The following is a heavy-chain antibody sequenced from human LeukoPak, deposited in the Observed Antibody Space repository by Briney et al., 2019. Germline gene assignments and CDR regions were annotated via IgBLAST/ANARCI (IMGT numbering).Heavy chain of an antibody. Sequence: GGSLRLSCAGTGFTFSNYWMNWVRQAPGKGLEWVTNIKEDGSRINYVDSVKGRFTISRDNAKNSVYLQMDNLRAEDTAVYYCVGSSGWLFDYWGQGILVAVSS. J-gene: IGHJ4*02. CDR2: IKEDGSRI. D-gene: IGHD6-19*01. CDR1: GFTFSNYW. CDR3: VGSSGWLFDY. V-gene: IGHV3-7*01.